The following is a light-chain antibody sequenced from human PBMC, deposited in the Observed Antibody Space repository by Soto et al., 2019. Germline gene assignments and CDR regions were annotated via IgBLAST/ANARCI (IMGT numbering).Light chain of an antibody. CDR1: QSVRSSY. V-gene: IGKV3-20*01. J-gene: IGKJ1*01. CDR3: QHYEKPLWT. Sequence: EIVLTQSPGTLSLSPGERATLSCRASQSVRSSYLVWYQHKPGQAPRLLVYGASNRATGIPDRFSGSGSGTDFTLTINSLEPEDFAVYYRQHYEKPLWTFGQGTKVEIK. CDR2: GAS.